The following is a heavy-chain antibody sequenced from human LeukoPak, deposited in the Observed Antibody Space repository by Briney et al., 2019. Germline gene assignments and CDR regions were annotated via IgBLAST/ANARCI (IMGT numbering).Heavy chain of an antibody. J-gene: IGHJ4*02. CDR3: AKDKTSSGWYLGKGYYFDY. V-gene: IGHV3-23*01. CDR2: ISGRGGST. CDR1: GFTFSSYA. Sequence: PGGSLRLSCAASGFTFSSYAMSWVRHAPGKGLEWVSAISGRGGSTYYADSVKGRFTISRDNSKNTLYLQMNSLRAEDTAVYYCAKDKTSSGWYLGKGYYFDYWGQGTLVTVSS. D-gene: IGHD6-19*01.